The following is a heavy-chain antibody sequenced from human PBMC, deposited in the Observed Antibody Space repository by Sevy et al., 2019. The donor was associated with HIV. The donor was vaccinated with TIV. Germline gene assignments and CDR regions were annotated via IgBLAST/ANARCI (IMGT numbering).Heavy chain of an antibody. CDR3: TKDPPVYGDFPYGMDV. CDR1: GFIFDYYG. Sequence: GGSLRLSCAASGFIFDYYGMHWVRQAPGKGLEWVALISHDGSKKYYADSVKGRFTISRDNSKNTLYLQMNTLRRDDTAAYFCTKDPPVYGDFPYGMDVWGQVTTVTVSS. D-gene: IGHD4-17*01. V-gene: IGHV3-30*18. CDR2: ISHDGSKK. J-gene: IGHJ6*02.